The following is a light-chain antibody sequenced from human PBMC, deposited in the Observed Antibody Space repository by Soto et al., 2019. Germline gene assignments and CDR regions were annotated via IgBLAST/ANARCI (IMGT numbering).Light chain of an antibody. V-gene: IGLV2-8*01. CDR1: SSDVGAYNY. CDR2: EVS. Sequence: QSALTQPPSASGSPGQSVTISCTGTSSDVGAYNYVSWYQQYPGKAPKLMIYEVSKRPSGVPDRFSGSKSGKTASLTVSGLQPEDEADYYCTSYAGSDIWVFGRGTKLTVL. CDR3: TSYAGSDIWV. J-gene: IGLJ3*02.